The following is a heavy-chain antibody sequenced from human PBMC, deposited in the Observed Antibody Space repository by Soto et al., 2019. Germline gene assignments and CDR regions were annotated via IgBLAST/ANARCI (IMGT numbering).Heavy chain of an antibody. Sequence: QVQLVECGGGVVQPGRSLRLSCAASGFTFSSYGMHWVRQAPGKGLEWVAVISYDGSNKYYADSVKGRFTISRDNSKNTLYLQMNSLRAEDTAVYYCANLGYWGQGTLVTVSS. V-gene: IGHV3-30*18. CDR1: GFTFSSYG. D-gene: IGHD3-10*01. J-gene: IGHJ4*02. CDR2: ISYDGSNK. CDR3: ANLGY.